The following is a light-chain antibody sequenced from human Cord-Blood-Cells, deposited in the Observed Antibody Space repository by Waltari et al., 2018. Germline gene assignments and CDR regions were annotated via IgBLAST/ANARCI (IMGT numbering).Light chain of an antibody. CDR2: AAA. V-gene: IGKV1-NL1*01. CDR1: QGISNS. J-gene: IGKJ2*01. CDR3: QQYYSTPLYT. Sequence: DIQMTQSPSSLSASVGDRVTITCRARQGISNSLAWYQQKPGKAPKLLLYAAARLESGVPARFSGSGSGTDYTLTIGSLQPEDFATYYCQQYYSTPLYTFGQGTKLEIK.